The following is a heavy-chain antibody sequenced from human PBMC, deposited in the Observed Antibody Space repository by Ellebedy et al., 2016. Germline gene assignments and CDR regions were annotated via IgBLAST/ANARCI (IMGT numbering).Heavy chain of an antibody. CDR3: AKNYYYGMDV. J-gene: IGHJ6*02. V-gene: IGHV1-2*02. CDR1: GYTFTDYY. Sequence: ASVKVSCXASGYTFTDYYIHWVRQAPGQGLEWMGWINPNSGDTNLAQKFQGRVTMTWGTSISTANMELSRLRSDDTAVFYCAKNYYYGMDVWGQGTTVTVSS. CDR2: INPNSGDT.